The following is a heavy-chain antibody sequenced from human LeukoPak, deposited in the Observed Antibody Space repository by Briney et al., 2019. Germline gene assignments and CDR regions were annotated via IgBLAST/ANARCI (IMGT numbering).Heavy chain of an antibody. CDR1: GFTFSSYA. J-gene: IGHJ4*02. Sequence: HPGGSLRLSCAASGFTFSSYAMHWVRQAPGKGLEYVSAISSNGGSTYYANSVKGRFTISRDNSKNTLYLQMGSLRAEDMAVYYCAKDQGYSYGYVSYWGQGTLVTVSS. V-gene: IGHV3-64*01. D-gene: IGHD5-18*01. CDR3: AKDQGYSYGYVSY. CDR2: ISSNGGST.